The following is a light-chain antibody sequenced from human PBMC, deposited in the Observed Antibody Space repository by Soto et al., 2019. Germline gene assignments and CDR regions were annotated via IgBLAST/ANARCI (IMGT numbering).Light chain of an antibody. Sequence: EVVLTQSPCTLSLSSGERATLSCSASQSVSSTYLAWYQQKPGQAPRLLIYGATSRATGIPDRFSGSVSGTDFTLTISRVEPEDFGVYYCQQYGSSPLISFGQGTRLEIK. J-gene: IGKJ5*01. V-gene: IGKV3-20*01. CDR1: QSVSSTY. CDR3: QQYGSSPLIS. CDR2: GAT.